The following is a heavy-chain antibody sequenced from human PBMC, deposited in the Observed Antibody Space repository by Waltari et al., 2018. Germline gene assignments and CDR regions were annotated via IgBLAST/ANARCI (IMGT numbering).Heavy chain of an antibody. CDR1: GFTFPSYV. D-gene: IGHD3-22*01. Sequence: QVQLVESGGGVVQPGRSLRLSCAASGFTFPSYVIQWFRQAPGKGLEWVAVISRDEKNTYYADSVKGRFTVSRDNSKNTIYLQMNSLKTEDTAVYYCAREDYYDRGRIGANFDYWGQGTLVTVSS. CDR2: ISRDEKNT. CDR3: AREDYYDRGRIGANFDY. V-gene: IGHV3-30*03. J-gene: IGHJ4*02.